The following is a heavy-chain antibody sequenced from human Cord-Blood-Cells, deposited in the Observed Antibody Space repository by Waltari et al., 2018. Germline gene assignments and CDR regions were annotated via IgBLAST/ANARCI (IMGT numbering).Heavy chain of an antibody. D-gene: IGHD6-13*01. CDR3: ARSSSWYGYAFDI. CDR1: GFTFSSYG. V-gene: IGHV3-30*03. CDR2: ISYDGSNK. Sequence: QVQLVESGGGVVQPGRSLRLSCAAYGFTFSSYGMHWVRQAPGKGLEWVAVISYDGSNKYYADSVKGRFTISRDNSKNTLYLQMNSLRAEDTAVYYCARSSSWYGYAFDIWGQGTMVTVSS. J-gene: IGHJ3*02.